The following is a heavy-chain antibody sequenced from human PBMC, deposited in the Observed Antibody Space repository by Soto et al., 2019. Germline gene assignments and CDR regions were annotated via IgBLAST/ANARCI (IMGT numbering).Heavy chain of an antibody. J-gene: IGHJ6*02. V-gene: IGHV4-4*02. CDR3: ARVAIAVAGTNYYYYGMDV. Sequence: QVQLQESGPGLVKPSGTLSLTCAVSGGSISSSNWWSWVRQPPGKGLEWIGEIYHSGSTNYNPSLKSRVTISVDKSKNQSSLKLSSVTAADTAVYYCARVAIAVAGTNYYYYGMDVWGQGTTVTVSS. D-gene: IGHD6-19*01. CDR2: IYHSGST. CDR1: GGSISSSNW.